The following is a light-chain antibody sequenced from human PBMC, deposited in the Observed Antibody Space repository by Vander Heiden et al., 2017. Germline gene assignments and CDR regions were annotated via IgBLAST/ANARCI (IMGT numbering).Light chain of an antibody. J-gene: IGKJ4*01. CDR3: QQSGSIARGLT. Sequence: DIQMTQSPSSLSASVGDRVTITCRASQSISSYLNWYQQKPGKAPKLLIYAASSLQSGVRSRFSLSGSATDFTLTIRSRHPEDFAAYYCQQSGSIARGLTFGAGTQVEIK. CDR1: QSISSY. V-gene: IGKV1-39*01. CDR2: AAS.